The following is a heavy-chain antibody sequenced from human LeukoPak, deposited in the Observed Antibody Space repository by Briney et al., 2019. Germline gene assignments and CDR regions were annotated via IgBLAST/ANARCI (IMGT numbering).Heavy chain of an antibody. CDR2: ISAYNGNT. J-gene: IGHJ4*02. CDR3: ARHPYYYDSSGYYDY. CDR1: GYTFTSYG. D-gene: IGHD3-22*01. V-gene: IGHV1-18*01. Sequence: ASVTVSCTASGYTFTSYGISWVRQAPGQGLEWMGWISAYNGNTNYAQKLQGRVTMTTDTSTSTAYMELRSLRSDDTAVYYCARHPYYYDSSGYYDYWGQGTLVTVSS.